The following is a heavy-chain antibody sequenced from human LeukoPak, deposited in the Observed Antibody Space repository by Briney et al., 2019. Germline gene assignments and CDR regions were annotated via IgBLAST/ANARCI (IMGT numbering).Heavy chain of an antibody. CDR2: IYPGDSDT. V-gene: IGHV5-51*01. CDR1: GYSFTNYW. J-gene: IGHJ4*02. CDR3: AGRIAATGRGYFDY. Sequence: GESLKISCQVSGYSFTNYWIGWVRQMPGKGLEWMGIIYPGDSDTRYSPSFQGQVTISADKSISTAYLQWSSLKASGTAMYYCAGRIAATGRGYFDYWGQGTLVTVSS. D-gene: IGHD6-13*01.